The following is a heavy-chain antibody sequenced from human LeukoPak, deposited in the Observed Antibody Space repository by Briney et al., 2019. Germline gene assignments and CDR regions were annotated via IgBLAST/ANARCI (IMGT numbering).Heavy chain of an antibody. V-gene: IGHV4-39*01. Sequence: SETLSLTCTVSGGSVSSSSYYWGWIRQPPGKGLEWIGSVYYTGSTYYNPSLKSRVSISVDTSKKQFSLKLSSVTAADTAVYYCARQRRDEYYYDSSDYYYVGSQFDPWGQGTLVTVSS. CDR1: GGSVSSSSYY. J-gene: IGHJ5*02. D-gene: IGHD3-22*01. CDR3: ARQRRDEYYYDSSDYYYVGSQFDP. CDR2: VYYTGST.